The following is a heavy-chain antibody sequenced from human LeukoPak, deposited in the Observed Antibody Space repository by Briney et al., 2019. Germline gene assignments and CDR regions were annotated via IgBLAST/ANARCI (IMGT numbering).Heavy chain of an antibody. CDR1: GYSFTNYV. CDR3: MRDDCGDTCYPEGY. J-gene: IGHJ4*02. V-gene: IGHV1-3*01. D-gene: IGHD2-21*01. Sequence: GASVKISCKASGYSFTNYVVHWVRQAPGQRPEWMGWIKAGNGDTKYSPNFQDRVTITRDTSANTVYVELSSLTSEDTALYYCMRDDCGDTCYPEGYWGQGTLVTVSS. CDR2: IKAGNGDT.